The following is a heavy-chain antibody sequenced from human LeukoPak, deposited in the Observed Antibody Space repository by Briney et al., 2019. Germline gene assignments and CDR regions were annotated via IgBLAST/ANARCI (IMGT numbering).Heavy chain of an antibody. CDR3: ARTERSWNGWGGYFDY. V-gene: IGHV3-33*01. J-gene: IGHJ4*02. Sequence: PGGSLRLSCAASGFTFSSYGMHWVRQAPGKGLEWVAVIWYDGSNKYYASSVKGRFTISRDNSKNTLYLQMHSLRAEDTAVYYCARTERSWNGWGGYFDYWGQGTLVTVSS. CDR2: IWYDGSNK. D-gene: IGHD3-10*01. CDR1: GFTFSSYG.